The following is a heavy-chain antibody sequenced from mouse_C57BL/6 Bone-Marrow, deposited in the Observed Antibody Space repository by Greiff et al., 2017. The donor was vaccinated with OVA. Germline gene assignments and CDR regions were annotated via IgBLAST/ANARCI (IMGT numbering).Heavy chain of an antibody. V-gene: IGHV1-55*01. CDR1: GYTFTSYW. CDR3: ARESNYHWYFDV. D-gene: IGHD2-5*01. Sequence: QVQLQQPGAELVKPGASVKMSCKASGYTFTSYWITWVKQRPGQGLEWIGDIYPGSGSTNYHEKFKSKATLTVDTSASTAYMQLSSLTSEDSAVYYCARESNYHWYFDVWGTGTTVTVSS. CDR2: IYPGSGST. J-gene: IGHJ1*03.